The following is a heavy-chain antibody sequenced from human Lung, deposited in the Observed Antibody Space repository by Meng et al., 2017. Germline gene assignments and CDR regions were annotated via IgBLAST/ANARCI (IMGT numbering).Heavy chain of an antibody. CDR1: GGSFSDYY. CDR2: INHSGST. D-gene: IGHD4-11*01. Sequence: VQLQQWGAVLLKPSETLSLTCVVSGGSFSDYYWSWSRQPPGKGLEWIGEINHSGSTNYNPSLESRATISVDTSQNNLSLKLSSVTAADSAVYYCARGPTTMAHDFDYWGQGTLVTVSS. V-gene: IGHV4-34*01. J-gene: IGHJ4*02. CDR3: ARGPTTMAHDFDY.